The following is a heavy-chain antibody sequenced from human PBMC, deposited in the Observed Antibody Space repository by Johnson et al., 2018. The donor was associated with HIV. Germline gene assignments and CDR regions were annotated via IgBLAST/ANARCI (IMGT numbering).Heavy chain of an antibody. CDR1: GFTFEDYG. J-gene: IGHJ3*02. CDR3: ARSSSGLDAFDI. V-gene: IGHV3-20*04. CDR2: INWNGGST. Sequence: VQLVESGGGVVRPGGSLRLSCAVSGFTFEDYGMSWVRQAPGNGLEWVSGINWNGGSTGYADFVKGRFTISRDNAKNSLYLQMNSLRAEDTALYYCARSSSGLDAFDIWGQGTMVTVSS. D-gene: IGHD3-22*01.